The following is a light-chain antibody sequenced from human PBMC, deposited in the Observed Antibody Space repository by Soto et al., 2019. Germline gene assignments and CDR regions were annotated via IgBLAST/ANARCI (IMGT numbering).Light chain of an antibody. CDR3: CSYAGSSTPYV. CDR2: EGS. CDR1: SSDVGSYNL. J-gene: IGLJ1*01. Sequence: QSALTQPASVSGSPGQSITISFTGTSSDVGSYNLVSWYQQHPGKAPKLMIYEGSKRPSGVSNRFSGYKSGNTASLTISGLQAEDEADYYCCSYAGSSTPYVFGTGTKLTVL. V-gene: IGLV2-23*01.